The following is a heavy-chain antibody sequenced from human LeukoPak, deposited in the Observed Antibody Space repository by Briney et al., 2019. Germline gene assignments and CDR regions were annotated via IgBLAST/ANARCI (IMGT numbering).Heavy chain of an antibody. CDR3: ARDGDSGSYIDY. CDR2: IYTSGST. J-gene: IGHJ4*02. V-gene: IGHV4-4*07. CDR1: GGSISSYY. Sequence: SETLSLICTVSGGSISSYYWSWIRQPAGKGLEWIGRIYTSGSTNYNPSLKSRVTMSVDTSKNQFSLKLSSVTAADTAVYYCARDGDSGSYIDYWGQGTLVTVSS. D-gene: IGHD1-26*01.